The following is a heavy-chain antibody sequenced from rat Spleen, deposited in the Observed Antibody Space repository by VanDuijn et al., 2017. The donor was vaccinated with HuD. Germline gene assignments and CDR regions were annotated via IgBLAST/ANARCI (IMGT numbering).Heavy chain of an antibody. V-gene: IGHV5-20*01. CDR3: TTDRGTIAAISPYYFDY. CDR1: GFTFSDYY. J-gene: IGHJ2*01. Sequence: EVQLVESDGGLVQPGRSLKLSCAASGFTFSDYYMAWVRQAPTKGLEWVAFISYDGSSTYYRDSVKGRFTISRDNAKSTLYLQMDSLRSEDTATYYCTTDRGTIAAISPYYFDYWGQGVMVTVSS. D-gene: IGHD1-2*01. CDR2: ISYDGSST.